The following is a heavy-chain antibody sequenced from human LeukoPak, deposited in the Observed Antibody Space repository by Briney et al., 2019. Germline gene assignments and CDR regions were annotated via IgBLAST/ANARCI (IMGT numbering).Heavy chain of an antibody. CDR2: IYYSGST. CDR3: ARRFYGSGSYLGDAFDI. D-gene: IGHD3-10*01. V-gene: IGHV4-61*08. Sequence: SETLSLTCTVSGGSISSGGYYWSWIRQPPGKGLEWIGYIYYSGSTNYNPSLKSRVTISVDTSENQFSLKLSSVTAADTAVYYCARRFYGSGSYLGDAFDIWGQGTMVTVSS. CDR1: GGSISSGGYY. J-gene: IGHJ3*02.